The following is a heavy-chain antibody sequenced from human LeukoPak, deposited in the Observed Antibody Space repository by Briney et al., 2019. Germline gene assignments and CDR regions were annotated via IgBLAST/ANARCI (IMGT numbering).Heavy chain of an antibody. CDR3: AREPRGRALSDWFDP. CDR1: GGSISSSSYY. J-gene: IGHJ5*02. Sequence: SETLSLTCTVSGGSISSSSYYWGWIRQPPGKGLEWIGSIYYSGSTYYNPSLKSRVTISVDTSKNQFSLKLSSVTAADTAVYYCAREPRGRALSDWFDPWGQGTLVTVSS. V-gene: IGHV4-39*02. CDR2: IYYSGST. D-gene: IGHD2/OR15-2a*01.